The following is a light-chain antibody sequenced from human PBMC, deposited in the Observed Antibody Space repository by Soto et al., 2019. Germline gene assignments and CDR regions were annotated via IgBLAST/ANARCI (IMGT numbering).Light chain of an antibody. V-gene: IGKV2-30*02. CDR3: MQGTHWPIT. CDR2: NVS. Sequence: VGMTHSPLSLPVTLGQPAFISCRSNQSLVHSDGIAYFSWFQQRPGRSPRRLIYNVSNRDSGVPARFSGSGSGTDFALKISRVEAEDVGVYYCMQGTHWPITVGQGTRLEIK. J-gene: IGKJ5*01. CDR1: QSLVHSDGIAY.